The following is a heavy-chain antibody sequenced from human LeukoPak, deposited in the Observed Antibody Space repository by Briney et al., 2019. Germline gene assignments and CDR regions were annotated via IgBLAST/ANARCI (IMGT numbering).Heavy chain of an antibody. J-gene: IGHJ3*02. D-gene: IGHD1-26*01. V-gene: IGHV1-46*01. CDR1: GYTFTSYY. Sequence: ASVKVSCKGSGYTFTSYYMHWVRQAPGQGLEWMGIINPSGGSTSYAQKFQGRVTMTRDTSTSTVYMELSSLRSEDTAVYYCARDDGPSIVGATPDAFDIWGQGTMVTVSS. CDR2: INPSGGST. CDR3: ARDDGPSIVGATPDAFDI.